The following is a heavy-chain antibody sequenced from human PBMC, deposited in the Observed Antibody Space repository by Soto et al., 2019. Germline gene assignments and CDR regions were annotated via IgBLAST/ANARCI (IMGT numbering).Heavy chain of an antibody. V-gene: IGHV1-69*01. CDR1: GDTFSSFA. J-gene: IGHJ4*02. CDR3: ARESAYGGNPLAFDN. CDR2: IIPFFNTS. Sequence: QEQLVQSGAEVKRPGSSVKVSCKASGDTFSSFAISWVRQAPGQGLDWMGGIIPFFNTSNSAQRFQGRVTITADASTNTAYMELSSLRSEDTAMYYCARESAYGGNPLAFDNWGQGTLVTVSS. D-gene: IGHD1-26*01.